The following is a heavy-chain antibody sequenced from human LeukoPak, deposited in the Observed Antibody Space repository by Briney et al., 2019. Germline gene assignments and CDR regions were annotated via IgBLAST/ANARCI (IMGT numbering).Heavy chain of an antibody. CDR2: IYSSGST. J-gene: IGHJ5*02. V-gene: IGHV4-4*07. CDR1: GGSISNYH. Sequence: SETLSLTCTVSGGSISNYHWSWLRQPAGKGLEWIGRIYSSGSTDYNPSLKSRVTMSVDTSKNKFSLKLSSVTAADTAVYYCARDSGTTGEVKFDHWGQGTLVTVSS. D-gene: IGHD3-10*01. CDR3: ARDSGTTGEVKFDH.